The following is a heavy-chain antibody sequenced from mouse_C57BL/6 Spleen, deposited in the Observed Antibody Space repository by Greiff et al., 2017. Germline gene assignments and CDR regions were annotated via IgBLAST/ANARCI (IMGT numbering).Heavy chain of an antibody. CDR2: INYDGSST. J-gene: IGHJ2*01. CDR3: AREPKDYFDY. V-gene: IGHV5-16*01. Sequence: EVQLVESEGGLVQPGSSMKLSCTASGFTFSDYYMAWVRQVPEKGLEWVANINYDGSSTYYLDSLKSRFIISRDNAKNILYLQMSSLKSEDTATYYCAREPKDYFDYWGQGTTLTVSS. CDR1: GFTFSDYY.